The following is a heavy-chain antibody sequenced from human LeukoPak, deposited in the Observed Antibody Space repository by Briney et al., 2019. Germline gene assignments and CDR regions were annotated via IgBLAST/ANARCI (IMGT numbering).Heavy chain of an antibody. V-gene: IGHV1-69*06. Sequence: ASVKVSCKASGGTFSSYAISWVRQAPGQGLEWMGGIILIFGTANYAQKFQGRVTITADKSTSTAYMELSSLRSEDTAVYYCARAGPRYSSSWYLYWGQGTLVTVSS. D-gene: IGHD6-13*01. J-gene: IGHJ4*02. CDR2: IILIFGTA. CDR1: GGTFSSYA. CDR3: ARAGPRYSSSWYLY.